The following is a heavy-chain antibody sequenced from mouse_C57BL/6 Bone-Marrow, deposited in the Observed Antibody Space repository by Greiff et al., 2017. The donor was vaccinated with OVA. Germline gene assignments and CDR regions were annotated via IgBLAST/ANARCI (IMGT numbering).Heavy chain of an antibody. CDR3: ARDRYYYGSRPFDY. Sequence: EVHLVESGGGLVKPGGSLKLSCAASGFTFSSYAMSWVRQTPEKRLEWVATISDGGSYTYYPDNVKGRFTISRDNAKNNLYLQMSHLKSEDTAMYYCARDRYYYGSRPFDYWGQGTTLTVSS. J-gene: IGHJ2*01. CDR1: GFTFSSYA. V-gene: IGHV5-4*01. CDR2: ISDGGSYT. D-gene: IGHD1-1*01.